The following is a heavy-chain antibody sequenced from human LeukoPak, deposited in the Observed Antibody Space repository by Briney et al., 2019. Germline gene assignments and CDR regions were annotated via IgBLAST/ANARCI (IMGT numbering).Heavy chain of an antibody. Sequence: ASVKVSCKASGYTFTGYYMHWVRQAPGQGLEWMGWVNPNSGGTNYAQKFQGRVTMTRDTSISTAYMELSRLRSDDTAVYYCASYYYDSSGYLRWGQGTLVTVSS. CDR2: VNPNSGGT. D-gene: IGHD3-22*01. J-gene: IGHJ4*02. V-gene: IGHV1-2*02. CDR3: ASYYYDSSGYLR. CDR1: GYTFTGYY.